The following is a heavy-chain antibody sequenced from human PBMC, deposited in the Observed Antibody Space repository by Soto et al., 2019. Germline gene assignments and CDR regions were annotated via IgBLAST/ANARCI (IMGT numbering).Heavy chain of an antibody. CDR2: ISAYNGNT. V-gene: IGHV1-18*04. Sequence: ASVEVSCKASGYTFTSYGISWVRQAPGQGLEWMGWISAYNGNTNYAQKLQGRVTMTTDTSTSTAYMELRSLRSDDTAVYYCATDRDIVVVPAAISKYYYGTDVWGQGTTVTVSS. CDR1: GYTFTSYG. CDR3: ATDRDIVVVPAAISKYYYGTDV. D-gene: IGHD2-2*02. J-gene: IGHJ6*02.